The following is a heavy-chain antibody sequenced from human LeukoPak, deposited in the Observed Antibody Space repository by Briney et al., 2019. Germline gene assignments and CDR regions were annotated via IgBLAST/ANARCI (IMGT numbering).Heavy chain of an antibody. Sequence: GGSLRLSCVASGFTFSTYTFNWVRQAPGKGLEWLSYISSGGLTIFYADSVKGRFTISRDNTKNAIYLDMTNLRAEDTAVYYCARDFDYGDYVDFWGQGTLVAVSS. D-gene: IGHD4/OR15-4a*01. J-gene: IGHJ4*02. CDR1: GFTFSTYT. CDR2: ISSGGLTI. V-gene: IGHV3-48*04. CDR3: ARDFDYGDYVDF.